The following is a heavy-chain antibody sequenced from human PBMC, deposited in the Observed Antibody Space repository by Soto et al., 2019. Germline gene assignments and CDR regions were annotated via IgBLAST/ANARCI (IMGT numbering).Heavy chain of an antibody. D-gene: IGHD7-27*01. CDR1: GYTFTTYE. V-gene: IGHV1-18*01. CDR2: ITPYNGYT. Sequence: QVQLVQSGAEVMKPGASVKVSCKASGYTFTTYEITWVRQAPGQGLEWMGWITPYNGYTYYAQKLQDRVTMTTDTSTGTAYMELRSLNSDDTAVYYCARRTGAGRSYGLDVWGLGTTVTVSS. J-gene: IGHJ6*02. CDR3: ARRTGAGRSYGLDV.